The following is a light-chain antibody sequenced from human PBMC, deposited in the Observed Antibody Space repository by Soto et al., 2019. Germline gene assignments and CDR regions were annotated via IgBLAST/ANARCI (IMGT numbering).Light chain of an antibody. V-gene: IGKV1-39*01. J-gene: IGKJ1*01. CDR3: QQSYDTPWT. CDR1: QSISTY. CDR2: AAS. Sequence: DIQMTQSPSSLSASVGDRVTITCRASQSISTYLNWYQQKPGKAPKLLMYAASSLQSGVPSRFSGSGSGTDFTLTIGSLQPEDFATYYCQQSYDTPWTFGQGTKVEIK.